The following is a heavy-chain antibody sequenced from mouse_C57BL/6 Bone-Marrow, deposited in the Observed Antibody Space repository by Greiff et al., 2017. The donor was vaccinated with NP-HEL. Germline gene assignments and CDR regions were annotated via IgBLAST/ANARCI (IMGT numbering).Heavy chain of an antibody. CDR3: EITVVAHFDY. J-gene: IGHJ2*01. V-gene: IGHV5-17*01. CDR1: GFTFSDYG. Sequence: EVQLVESGGGLVKPGGSLKLSCAASGFTFSDYGMHWVRQAPEKGLEWVAYISSGSSTIYYADTVKGRFTISRDNAKNTLFLQMTSLRSEDTAMYYCEITVVAHFDYWGQGTTLTVSS. CDR2: ISSGSSTI. D-gene: IGHD1-1*01.